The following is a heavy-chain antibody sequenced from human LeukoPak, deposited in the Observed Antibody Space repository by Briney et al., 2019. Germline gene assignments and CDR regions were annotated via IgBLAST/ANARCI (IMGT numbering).Heavy chain of an antibody. Sequence: PSETLSLTCTVSGGSISSYYWSWIRQPAGKGLEWIGRIYTSGSTNYNPSLKSRVTMSVDTSKNQFSLKLSSVTAADTAVYYCARVGCSSTSCYPGPFDYWGQGTLVTVSS. CDR2: IYTSGST. D-gene: IGHD2-2*01. CDR3: ARVGCSSTSCYPGPFDY. J-gene: IGHJ4*02. V-gene: IGHV4-4*07. CDR1: GGSISSYY.